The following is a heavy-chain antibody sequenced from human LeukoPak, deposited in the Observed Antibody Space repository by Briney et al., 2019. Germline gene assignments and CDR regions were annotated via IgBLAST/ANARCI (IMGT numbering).Heavy chain of an antibody. D-gene: IGHD2-21*02. J-gene: IGHJ4*02. CDR2: MNPNSGNT. CDR1: GYTFTSYD. Sequence: ASVKVSCKASGYTFTSYDINWVRQATGQGLEWMGWMNPNSGNTGYAQKFQGRVTMTRDTSISTAYMELSRLRSDDTAVYYCARGSFPYCGGDCYSSGADYWGQGTLVTVSS. V-gene: IGHV1-8*01. CDR3: ARGSFPYCGGDCYSSGADY.